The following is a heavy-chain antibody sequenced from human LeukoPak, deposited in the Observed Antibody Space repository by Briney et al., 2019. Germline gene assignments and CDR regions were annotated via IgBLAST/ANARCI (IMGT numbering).Heavy chain of an antibody. CDR1: GVSISSWS. V-gene: IGHV4-59*08. CDR2: ISYSGST. CDR3: ARLRGSAWNYEGSYYCMDV. D-gene: IGHD1-7*01. J-gene: IGHJ6*02. Sequence: SETQSISCTVSGVSISSWSWSWIRQPPGKGLEWIGYISYSGSTNYNPSLKSRVTISVDTSKNQFSLKLSSVTATDTAVYYCARLRGSAWNYEGSYYCMDVWGQGTTVSVFS.